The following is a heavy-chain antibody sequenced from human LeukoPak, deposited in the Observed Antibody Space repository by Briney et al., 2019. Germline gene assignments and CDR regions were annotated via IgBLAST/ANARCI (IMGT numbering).Heavy chain of an antibody. CDR1: GFTFSSYA. D-gene: IGHD3-22*01. Sequence: GGSLRLSCAASGFTFSSYAMSWVRQAPGKGLEWVSAISGSGDNTHYSDSVKGRFTISRDNSKNTLYLQMNSLRVEDTAVYYCANDDYYDSSGQLDAFDIWGQGTMVTISS. V-gene: IGHV3-23*01. CDR2: ISGSGDNT. J-gene: IGHJ3*02. CDR3: ANDDYYDSSGQLDAFDI.